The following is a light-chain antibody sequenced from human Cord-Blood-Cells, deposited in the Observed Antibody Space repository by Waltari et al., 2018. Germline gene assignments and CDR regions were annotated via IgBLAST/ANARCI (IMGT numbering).Light chain of an antibody. Sequence: QSALTQPASVSGSPGHPITISCTRTSSDVGSYNLVSWYQQHPGKAPKLRIYEGSKRPSGVSNRFSGSKSGNTASLTISGLQAEDEADYYCCSYAGSSTWVFGGGTKLTVL. CDR3: CSYAGSSTWV. V-gene: IGLV2-23*01. CDR1: SSDVGSYNL. CDR2: EGS. J-gene: IGLJ3*02.